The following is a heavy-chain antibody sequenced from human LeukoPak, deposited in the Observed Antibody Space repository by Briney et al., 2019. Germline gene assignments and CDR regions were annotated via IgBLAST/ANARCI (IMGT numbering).Heavy chain of an antibody. J-gene: IGHJ4*02. CDR3: ARAGRGYSYGYSDY. D-gene: IGHD5-18*01. CDR1: GYTFTSYG. CDR2: ISAYNGNT. V-gene: IGHV1-18*01. Sequence: ASVKVSCKASGYTFTSYGISWVRQAPGQGLEWMGWISAYNGNTNYAQKLQGRVTMTTDTSTSTAYMELRSLRSDDTTVYYCARAGRGYSYGYSDYWGQGTLVTVSS.